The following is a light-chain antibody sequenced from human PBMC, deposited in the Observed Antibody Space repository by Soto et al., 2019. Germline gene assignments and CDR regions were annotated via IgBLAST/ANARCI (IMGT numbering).Light chain of an antibody. CDR3: QQYGSSPTWT. J-gene: IGKJ1*01. CDR2: GAS. V-gene: IGKV3-20*01. CDR1: QSFSSSS. Sequence: ESVLTQSPGTLSLSPGERATLSCRASQSFSSSSLAWYQQKPGQAPRLLIYGASTRATGLPDRFSGSGSGTDFTLTISRLEPEDSAVYYCQQYGSSPTWTFGQGTKVDIK.